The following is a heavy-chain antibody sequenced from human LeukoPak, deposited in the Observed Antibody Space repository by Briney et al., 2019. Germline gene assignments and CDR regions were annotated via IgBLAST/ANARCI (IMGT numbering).Heavy chain of an antibody. CDR2: ISGSGDIT. D-gene: IGHD3-3*01. V-gene: IGHV3-23*01. Sequence: PGGSLRLSCAASGFTFSSYAMSWARQAPGKGLEWVSTISGSGDITKYGDSVKGRFTISRDNSKNTLYLQMNSLRAEDTAVYYRAKEMFDFWSAMGYWGQGTLVTVSS. CDR1: GFTFSSYA. J-gene: IGHJ4*02. CDR3: AKEMFDFWSAMGY.